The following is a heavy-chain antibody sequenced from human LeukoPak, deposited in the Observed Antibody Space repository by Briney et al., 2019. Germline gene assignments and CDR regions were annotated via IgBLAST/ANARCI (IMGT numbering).Heavy chain of an antibody. J-gene: IGHJ3*02. D-gene: IGHD5-18*01. CDR2: IYTSGST. V-gene: IGHV4-61*02. Sequence: SETLSLTCTVSGGSISSGSYYWSWIRQPAGKGLEWIGRIYTSGSTNYNPSLKSRVTISVDTSKNQFSLKLSSVTAADTAVYYCAREVRGYSHGDDAFDIWGQGTMVTVSS. CDR3: AREVRGYSHGDDAFDI. CDR1: GGSISSGSYY.